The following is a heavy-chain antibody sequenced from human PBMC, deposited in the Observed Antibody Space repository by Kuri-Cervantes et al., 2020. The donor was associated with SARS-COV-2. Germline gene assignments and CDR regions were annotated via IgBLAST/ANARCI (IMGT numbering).Heavy chain of an antibody. D-gene: IGHD1-26*01. CDR1: GFTFSSYA. J-gene: IGHJ4*02. CDR3: AKSRTGVGDSTDY. CDR2: ISGSGSST. Sequence: GESLKISCAASGFTFSSYAMSWVRQAPGKGLEWVSSISGSGSSTYYTDSVKGRFTISRDNSKNTQYLQMDSLRAEDTAAYYCAKSRTGVGDSTDYWGPGTLVTVSS. V-gene: IGHV3-23*01.